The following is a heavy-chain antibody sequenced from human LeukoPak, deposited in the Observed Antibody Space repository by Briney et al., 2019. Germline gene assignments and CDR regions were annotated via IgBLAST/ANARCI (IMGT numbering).Heavy chain of an antibody. J-gene: IGHJ3*02. CDR1: GGSISSRDYY. CDR3: ARRTPSWAFDI. CDR2: IYYSGST. Sequence: SETLSLTCTVSGGSISSRDYYWSWIRQPPGKGLEWIGYIYYSGSTYYNPSLKSRVTISVDTSKNQFSLKLSSVTAADTAVYYCARRTPSWAFDIWGQGTMVTVSS. V-gene: IGHV4-30-4*08.